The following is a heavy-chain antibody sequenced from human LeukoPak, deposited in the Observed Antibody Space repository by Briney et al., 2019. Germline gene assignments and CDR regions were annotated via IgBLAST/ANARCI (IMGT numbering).Heavy chain of an antibody. V-gene: IGHV3-9*01. CDR2: ISWNSGSI. J-gene: IGHJ3*02. Sequence: GGSLRLSCAASGFTFDDYAMHWVRQAPGKGLEWVSGISWNSGSIGYADSVKGRFTISRDNAKNSLYLQMNSLRAEDTAVYYCARLARGHDAFDIWGQGTMVTVSS. CDR3: ARLARGHDAFDI. CDR1: GFTFDDYA. D-gene: IGHD3-10*01.